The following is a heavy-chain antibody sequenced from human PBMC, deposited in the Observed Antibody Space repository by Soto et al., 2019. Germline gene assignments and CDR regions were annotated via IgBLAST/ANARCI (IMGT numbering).Heavy chain of an antibody. V-gene: IGHV4-31*03. Sequence: SETLSLTCTVSGGSMSSGGYYWSWFRQHPGKGLEWIGYIYHSGSTTYNPSLKSRLTISVDPSENQFSLRLTSVTAADTAVYYCARTGDYDILTGNYNAFDIWGRGTLVTVSS. D-gene: IGHD3-9*01. CDR1: GGSMSSGGYY. CDR2: IYHSGST. J-gene: IGHJ3*02. CDR3: ARTGDYDILTGNYNAFDI.